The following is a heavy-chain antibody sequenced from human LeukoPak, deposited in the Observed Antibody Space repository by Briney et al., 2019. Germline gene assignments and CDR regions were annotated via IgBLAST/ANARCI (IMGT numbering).Heavy chain of an antibody. V-gene: IGHV3-21*01. J-gene: IGHJ4*02. CDR3: ARTGPEGAAMTTFIDS. CDR1: GFTFSRYT. CDR2: ISGSSSHI. Sequence: GGSLRLSCAASGFTFSRYTINWVRQTPGKGLQWVASISGSSSHIYHADSVKGRFTVSRDNAKNSVFLQMSSLRADDTAVYYCARTGPEGAAMTTFIDSWGQGTLVTVSS. D-gene: IGHD4-4*01.